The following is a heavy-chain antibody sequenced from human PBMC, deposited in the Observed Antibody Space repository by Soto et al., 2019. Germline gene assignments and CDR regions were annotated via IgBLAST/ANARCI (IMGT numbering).Heavy chain of an antibody. CDR2: TYYRSKWYN. D-gene: IGHD2-2*02. V-gene: IGHV6-1*01. CDR1: GDSVSSNSAT. CDR3: ARDRGTLGYCSSTSCNTDYYYYYMDV. Sequence: SQTLSLTCAISGDSVSSNSATWNWIRQSPSRGLEWLGRTYYRSKWYNDYVASVKSRITISRDNSKNTLYLQTNSLRAEDTAVYYCARDRGTLGYCSSTSCNTDYYYYYMDVWGKGTTVTVSS. J-gene: IGHJ6*03.